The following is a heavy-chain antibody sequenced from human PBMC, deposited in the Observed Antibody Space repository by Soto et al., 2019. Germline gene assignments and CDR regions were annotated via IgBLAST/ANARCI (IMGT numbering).Heavy chain of an antibody. D-gene: IGHD2-2*01. CDR1: GYTLTELS. CDR3: ATINIVVVPAAIGPHAFDI. J-gene: IGHJ3*02. Sequence: ASVKVSCKVSGYTLTELSMHWVRQAPGKGLEWMGGFDHEDGETIYAQKFQGRVTMTEDTSTDTDYMELSSLRSEDTAVYYCATINIVVVPAAIGPHAFDIWGQGTMVTVSS. V-gene: IGHV1-24*01. CDR2: FDHEDGET.